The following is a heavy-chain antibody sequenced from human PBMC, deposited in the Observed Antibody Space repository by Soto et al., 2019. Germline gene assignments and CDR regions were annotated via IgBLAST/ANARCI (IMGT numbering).Heavy chain of an antibody. D-gene: IGHD6-19*01. Sequence: SVTLSLPGSLSASSISSGCYYWSWLRQHPGKSLAWIGYIYYSGSTYYNPSLKSRVTISVATSKNQFSLTLSSVSAADTAVSYLARVGSSLADGHCNSWDQGTRVTVAS. CDR3: ARVGSSLADGHCNS. V-gene: IGHV4-31*03. J-gene: IGHJ4*02. CDR2: IYYSGST. CDR1: ASSISSGCYY.